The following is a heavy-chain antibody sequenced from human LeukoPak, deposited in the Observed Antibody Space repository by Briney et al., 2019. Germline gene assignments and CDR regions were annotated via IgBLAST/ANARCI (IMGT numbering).Heavy chain of an antibody. D-gene: IGHD3-22*01. J-gene: IGHJ5*02. CDR2: VYYSGST. V-gene: IGHV4-59*08. CDR1: GGSISDYSINTYY. CDR3: ARRSDKYGYFRWFDP. Sequence: SETLSLTCTVSGGSISDYSINTYYWSWIREPPGKGLEWIGYVYYSGSTNYNPSLKSRVTISVDTSKNQFSLRLSSVTATDTAVYYCARRSDKYGYFRWFDPWGQGTLVTVSS.